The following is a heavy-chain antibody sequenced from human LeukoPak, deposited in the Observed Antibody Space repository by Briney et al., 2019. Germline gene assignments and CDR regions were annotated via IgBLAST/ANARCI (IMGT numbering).Heavy chain of an antibody. V-gene: IGHV3-11*05. CDR2: ISSSSSYT. D-gene: IGHD3-10*01. CDR3: ARVLTYYYGSGSPSYYYYYYGMDD. Sequence: PGGSLRLSCAASGFTFSDYYMSWIRQAPGKGLEWVSYISSSSSYTNYADSVKGRFTISRDNAKNSLYLQMNSLRAEDTAVYYCARVLTYYYGSGSPSYYYYYYGMDDWGQGTTVTVSS. J-gene: IGHJ6*02. CDR1: GFTFSDYY.